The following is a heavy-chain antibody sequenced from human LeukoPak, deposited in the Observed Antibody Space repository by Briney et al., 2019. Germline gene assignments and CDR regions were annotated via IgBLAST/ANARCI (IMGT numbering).Heavy chain of an antibody. CDR3: ARFGKGYGEVYYYYMDV. D-gene: IGHD5-18*01. V-gene: IGHV1-69*13. CDR1: GGTFSSYA. J-gene: IGHJ6*03. CDR2: IIPIFGTA. Sequence: ASVKVSCKASGGTFSSYAIRWVRQAPGQGLEWMGGIIPIFGTANYAQKFQGRVTITADESTSTAYMELSSLRSEDTAVYYCARFGKGYGEVYYYYMDVWGKGTTVTVSS.